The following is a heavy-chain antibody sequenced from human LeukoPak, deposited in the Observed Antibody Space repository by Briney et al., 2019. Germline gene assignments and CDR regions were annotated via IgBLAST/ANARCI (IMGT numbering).Heavy chain of an antibody. CDR2: IKSKTDGGTT. CDR1: GFTFSSYS. V-gene: IGHV3-15*01. CDR3: TTGGYDFWSGFPIPFDY. Sequence: GGSLRLSCAASGFTFSSYSMNWVRQAPGKGLEWVGRIKSKTDGGTTDYAAPVKGRFTISRDDSKNTLYLQMNSLKTEDTAVYYCTTGGYDFWSGFPIPFDYWGQGTLVTVSS. D-gene: IGHD3-3*01. J-gene: IGHJ4*02.